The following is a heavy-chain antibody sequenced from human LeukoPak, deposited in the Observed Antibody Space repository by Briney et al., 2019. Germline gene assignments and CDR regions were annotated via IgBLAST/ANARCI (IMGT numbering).Heavy chain of an antibody. CDR2: INPNSGGT. J-gene: IGHJ3*02. D-gene: IGHD3-16*02. Sequence: GASVKVSCKASGYTFTGYYMHWVRQAPGQGLEWMGWINPNSGGTNYAQKFQGRVTMTRDTSISTAYMELSRLRSDDTAVYYCARVDYDYVWGSYRFRSAFDIWGQGTMVTVSS. CDR1: GYTFTGYY. V-gene: IGHV1-2*02. CDR3: ARVDYDYVWGSYRFRSAFDI.